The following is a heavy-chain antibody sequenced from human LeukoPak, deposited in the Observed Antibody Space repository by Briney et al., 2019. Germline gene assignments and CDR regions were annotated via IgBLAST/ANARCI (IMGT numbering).Heavy chain of an antibody. J-gene: IGHJ3*02. Sequence: AASVKVSCKASGGTFSSYAISWVRQAPGQGLEWMGGIIPIFGTANYAQKFQGRVTITTDESTSTAYMELSSLRSEDTAVYYCARERGYSYGSDAFDIWGHGTMVTVSS. V-gene: IGHV1-69*05. CDR3: ARERGYSYGSDAFDI. CDR1: GGTFSSYA. D-gene: IGHD5-18*01. CDR2: IIPIFGTA.